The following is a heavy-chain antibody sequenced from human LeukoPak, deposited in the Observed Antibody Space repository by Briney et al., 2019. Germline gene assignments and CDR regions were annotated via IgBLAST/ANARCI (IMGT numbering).Heavy chain of an antibody. Sequence: GASVKVSCKASGYTFTSYYMHWVRQAPGQGLEWMGIINPSGGSTSYAQKFQGRVTMTRDTSTSTVYMELSSLRSEDTAVYYCARDTTPGIVGASSFDYWGQGTLVTVSS. CDR2: INPSGGST. J-gene: IGHJ4*02. CDR1: GYTFTSYY. V-gene: IGHV1-46*01. CDR3: ARDTTPGIVGASSFDY. D-gene: IGHD1-26*01.